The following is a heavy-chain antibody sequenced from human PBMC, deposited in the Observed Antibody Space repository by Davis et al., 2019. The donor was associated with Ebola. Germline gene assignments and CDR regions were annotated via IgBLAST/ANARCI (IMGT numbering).Heavy chain of an antibody. CDR2: INHSGST. CDR1: GGSFSGYY. V-gene: IGHV4-34*01. CDR3: ARGPQSWYYYYYGMDV. J-gene: IGHJ6*02. Sequence: PSETLSLTCAVYGGSFSGYYWSWIRQPPGKGLEWIGEINHSGSTNYNPSLKSRVTISVDTSKNQFSLKLSSMTAADTAVYYCARGPQSWYYYYYGMDVWGQGTTVTVSS.